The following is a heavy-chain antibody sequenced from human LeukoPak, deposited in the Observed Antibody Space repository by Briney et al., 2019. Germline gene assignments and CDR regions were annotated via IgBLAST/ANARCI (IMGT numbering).Heavy chain of an antibody. V-gene: IGHV3-53*01. J-gene: IGHJ3*02. D-gene: IGHD1-26*01. CDR1: GFTVSNSY. CDR3: ARGGSYLSAFDI. CDR2: IYGGGTT. Sequence: QPGGSLRLSCAASGFTVSNSYMSWARQAPGKGLEWVSIIYGGGTTYYGDSVKGRFTISRDNSNNTLYLQMNSLRAEDTAVYYCARGGSYLSAFDIWGQGTMVTVSS.